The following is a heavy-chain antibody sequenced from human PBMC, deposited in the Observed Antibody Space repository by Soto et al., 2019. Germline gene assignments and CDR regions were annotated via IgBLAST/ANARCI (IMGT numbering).Heavy chain of an antibody. CDR1: GGTFSNHS. Sequence: QVQLVQSGAEVKKPGSSVQGSCKASGGTFSNHSINWLRQAPGQGLEWMGGISPKFGAANYAQKFQGRVRVTISADEVTSKAYLALSSLRAEDTAIYFCARLLMTNTRLQVFYHGIEVWSPGTKVTVS. J-gene: IGHJ6*02. V-gene: IGHV1-69*01. CDR2: ISPKFGAA. CDR3: ARLLMTNTRLQVFYHGIEV. D-gene: IGHD2-21*01.